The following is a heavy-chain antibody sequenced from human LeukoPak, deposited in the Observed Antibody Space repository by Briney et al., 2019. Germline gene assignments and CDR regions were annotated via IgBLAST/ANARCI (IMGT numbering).Heavy chain of an antibody. CDR1: GFTFSDFW. J-gene: IGHJ4*02. Sequence: GGALRLSCAASGFTFSDFWMGWVRQAPGKGLEWVANINQGGSESYYVDSVKGRFTISRDNAKKSLFLQMSSLRAEDTAVYYCTKGRSNHYWGQGTLVTVSS. CDR3: TKGRSNHY. CDR2: INQGGSES. D-gene: IGHD4-11*01. V-gene: IGHV3-7*01.